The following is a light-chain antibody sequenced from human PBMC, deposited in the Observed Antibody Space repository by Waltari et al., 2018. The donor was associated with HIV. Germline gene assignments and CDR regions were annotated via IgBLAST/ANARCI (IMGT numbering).Light chain of an antibody. CDR2: AAS. Sequence: EIVITQSPATLSVSPGETATLSCRASQSVSHNLAWYQQKPGQPPRLVIYAASSRAAGIPARFSGSGSGTEFTLTITSLQSGDFGVYYCQQYSDWPRYTFGGGTNLEIK. J-gene: IGKJ2*01. V-gene: IGKV3-15*01. CDR1: QSVSHN. CDR3: QQYSDWPRYT.